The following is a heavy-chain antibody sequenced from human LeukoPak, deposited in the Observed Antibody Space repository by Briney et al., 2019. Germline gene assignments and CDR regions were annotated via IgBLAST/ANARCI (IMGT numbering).Heavy chain of an antibody. Sequence: ASMKVSCKASGASFSNYYIHWVRQAPGQGLEWVGLIYPGGGWTNYAQKFQGRVTMTTDTSTSTVYMELSSLRSEDTAVYYCARDMPHNCFDPWGQGTLVTVSP. CDR2: IYPGGGWT. J-gene: IGHJ5*02. D-gene: IGHD2-2*01. V-gene: IGHV1-46*01. CDR1: GASFSNYY. CDR3: ARDMPHNCFDP.